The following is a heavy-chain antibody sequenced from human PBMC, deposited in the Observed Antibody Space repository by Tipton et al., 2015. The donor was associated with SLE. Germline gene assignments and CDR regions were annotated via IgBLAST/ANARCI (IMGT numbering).Heavy chain of an antibody. D-gene: IGHD5-12*01. J-gene: IGHJ3*02. V-gene: IGHV3-21*01. Sequence: SLRLSCAASGFTFSSYSMNWVRQAPGKGLEWVSSISSSSSYIYYADSVKGRFTISRDNAKNSLYLQMNSLRAEDTAVYYCARVGNLGNSGYSLHAFDIWGQGTMVTVSS. CDR3: ARVGNLGNSGYSLHAFDI. CDR2: ISSSSSYI. CDR1: GFTFSSYS.